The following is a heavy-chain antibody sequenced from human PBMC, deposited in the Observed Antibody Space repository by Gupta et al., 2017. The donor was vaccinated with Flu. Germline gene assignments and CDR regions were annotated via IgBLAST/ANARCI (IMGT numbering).Heavy chain of an antibody. Sequence: QVQLQQWGAGLLKPSETLSLTCAVYGGSFSGYYWSWIRQPPGKGLEWIGEINHSGSTNYNPSLKSRVTISVDTSKNQFSLKLSSVTAADTAVYYCARGALRLRRDRFDYWGQGTLVTVSS. CDR3: ARGALRLRRDRFDY. J-gene: IGHJ4*02. D-gene: IGHD5-12*01. V-gene: IGHV4-34*01. CDR1: GGSFSGYY. CDR2: INHSGST.